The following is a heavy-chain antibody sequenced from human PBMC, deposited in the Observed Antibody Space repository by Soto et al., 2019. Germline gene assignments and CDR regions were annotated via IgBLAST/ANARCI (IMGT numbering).Heavy chain of an antibody. V-gene: IGHV4-34*01. CDR3: ARGHTGVAAPFDP. J-gene: IGHJ5*02. D-gene: IGHD6-13*01. Sequence: SETLSLTCAVYGGSFSGYYWSWIRQPPGKGLEWIGEINHSGSTNYNPSLKSRVTISVDTSKNQFSLKLSSVTAADTAVYYCARGHTGVAAPFDPWGQGTLVTVSS. CDR1: GGSFSGYY. CDR2: INHSGST.